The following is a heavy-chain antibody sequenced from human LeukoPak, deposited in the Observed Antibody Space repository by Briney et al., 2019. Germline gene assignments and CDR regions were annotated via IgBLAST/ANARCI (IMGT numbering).Heavy chain of an antibody. D-gene: IGHD1/OR15-1a*01. V-gene: IGHV3-74*01. J-gene: IGHJ4*02. CDR3: AKDWFATTDY. Sequence: PGGSLRLSCAASGFTFSSYEMHWVRQVPGKGLMWVSRITTDETTAYADSVRGRFSISRDNAKNTVYLQMNSLRVEDTAVYYCAKDWFATTDYWGQGILVTVSP. CDR1: GFTFSSYE. CDR2: ITTDETT.